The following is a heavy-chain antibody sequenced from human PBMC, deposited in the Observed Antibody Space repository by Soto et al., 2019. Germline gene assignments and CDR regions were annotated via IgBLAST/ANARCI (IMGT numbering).Heavy chain of an antibody. J-gene: IGHJ4*02. CDR2: ISGSGGST. CDR3: ARGLLWFGEFDY. CDR1: GFTFSSYA. D-gene: IGHD3-10*01. Sequence: WWSLRLSCAASGFTFSSYAMSWVRQAPGKGLEWVSAISGSGGSTYYADSVKGRFTISRDNSKNTFYLQMTSLRAEDTAVYYCARGLLWFGEFDYWGQGTLVTVSS. V-gene: IGHV3-23*01.